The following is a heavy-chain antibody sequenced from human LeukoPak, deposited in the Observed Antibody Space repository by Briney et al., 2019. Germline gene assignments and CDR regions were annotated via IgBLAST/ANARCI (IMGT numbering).Heavy chain of an antibody. V-gene: IGHV1-69*13. CDR1: GGTFSSYA. CDR3: ARDTKLLWFGEFNWFDP. D-gene: IGHD3-10*01. Sequence: SVKVSCKASGGTFSSYAISWVRQAPGQGLEWMGGIIPIFGTANYAQKFQGRVTITADESTSTAYMELSSLRSEDTAVYYCARDTKLLWFGEFNWFDPWGQGTLVTVSS. J-gene: IGHJ5*02. CDR2: IIPIFGTA.